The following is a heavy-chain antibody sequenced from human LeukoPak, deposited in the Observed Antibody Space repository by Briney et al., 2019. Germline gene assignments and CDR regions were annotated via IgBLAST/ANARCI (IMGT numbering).Heavy chain of an antibody. V-gene: IGHV5-51*01. CDR2: IYPGDSDT. CDR3: ARLRGLYGSGSFHDY. J-gene: IGHJ4*02. D-gene: IGHD3-10*01. Sequence: GEPLKISLRGSGYNFSRSWIGWVRPAPGKGLGWIGVIYPGDSDTRYCPSFQGQVTISVDKSINTTYLQWSNLKASDAAMYYCARLRGLYGSGSFHDYWGQGTPVTVSS. CDR1: GYNFSRSW.